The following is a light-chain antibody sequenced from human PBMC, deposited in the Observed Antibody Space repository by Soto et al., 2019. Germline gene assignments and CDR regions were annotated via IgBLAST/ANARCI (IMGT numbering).Light chain of an antibody. CDR1: QSVSSSY. J-gene: IGKJ1*01. Sequence: EIVLTQSPGTLSLSPGERATLSCRASQSVSSSYLAWYQQKPGQAPRLLIYGASSRATGIPDRFSGSGSGIDFSLTISRLEPEDFAVYYCQQYGSSPPVTFGQGTKVEIK. CDR3: QQYGSSPPVT. V-gene: IGKV3-20*01. CDR2: GAS.